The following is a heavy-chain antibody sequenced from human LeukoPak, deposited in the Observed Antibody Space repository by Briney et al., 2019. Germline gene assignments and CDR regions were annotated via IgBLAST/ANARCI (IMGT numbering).Heavy chain of an antibody. D-gene: IGHD6-6*01. V-gene: IGHV6-1*01. CDR3: AREGYSSSSGGVFYYYYYMYV. Sequence: SQTLSLTCAISGDSVSSNSAVWHWIRQSPSRGLEWLGRTYYRSKWYNDYAVSVKSRITINPDTSKNQFSLQLNSVTPEDTAVYYCAREGYSSSSGGVFYYYYYMYVWGKGTTVTVSS. CDR1: GDSVSSNSAV. J-gene: IGHJ6*03. CDR2: TYYRSKWYN.